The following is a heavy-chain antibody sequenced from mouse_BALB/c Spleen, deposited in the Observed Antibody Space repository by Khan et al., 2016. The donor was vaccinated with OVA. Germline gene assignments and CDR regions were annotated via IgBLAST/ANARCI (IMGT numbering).Heavy chain of an antibody. CDR2: IWSDGST. J-gene: IGHJ4*01. CDR3: ARQPYYHYNIMDY. CDR1: GFSLTNYG. V-gene: IGHV2-6-1*01. D-gene: IGHD2-10*01. Sequence: VQLQESGPGLVAPSQSLSITCTISGFSLTNYGVHWVRQPPGKGLEWLVVIWSDGSTTYNSALKSRLTISKDNSKRQVFLKRNSLQTDDTGMYFCARQPYYHYNIMDYWGQGTSVTVSS.